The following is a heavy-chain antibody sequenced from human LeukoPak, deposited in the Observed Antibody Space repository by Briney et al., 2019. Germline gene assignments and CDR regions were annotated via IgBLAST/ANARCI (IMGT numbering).Heavy chain of an antibody. J-gene: IGHJ4*02. CDR1: GYTFTSYG. V-gene: IGHV1-18*01. CDR3: ARDVMRWYQLAMAYFDY. D-gene: IGHD2-2*01. CDR2: ISAYNGNT. Sequence: VASVKVSCTASGYTFTSYGISWVRQAPGQGLEWMGWISAYNGNTNYAQKLQGRVTMTTDTSTSTAYMELRSLRSDDTAVYYCARDVMRWYQLAMAYFDYWGQGTLVTVSS.